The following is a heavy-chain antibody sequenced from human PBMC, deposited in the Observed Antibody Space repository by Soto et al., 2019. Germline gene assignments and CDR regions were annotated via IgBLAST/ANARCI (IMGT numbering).Heavy chain of an antibody. CDR3: ARGWGYDSNDYYYAY. D-gene: IGHD3-22*01. CDR1: GGTFSRHA. V-gene: IGHV1-69*01. J-gene: IGHJ4*02. Sequence: QVQLVQSGAEVRKPGSSVKVSCKASGGTFSRHAISWVRQAPGQGLEWMGGIIPIFGTANHAQKFQGRVTIIADESTSTVYMEWSSLRYEDTAMYYCARGWGYDSNDYYYAYWGQGTLVIVSS. CDR2: IIPIFGTA.